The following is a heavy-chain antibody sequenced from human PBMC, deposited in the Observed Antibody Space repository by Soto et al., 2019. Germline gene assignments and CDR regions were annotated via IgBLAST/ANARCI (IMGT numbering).Heavy chain of an antibody. Sequence: EVQLVESGGGLVQPGGSLRLSCAASGFSFSTHYMNWVRQAPGKGLEWVSCISSSGSDIYYTDYVKGRFTISRDNAKNSLYLQMNSLRDEDTAVYYCARDFKDGMAVATFDYWGQGALVTASS. D-gene: IGHD5-12*01. V-gene: IGHV3-48*02. J-gene: IGHJ4*02. CDR1: GFSFSTHY. CDR2: ISSSGSDI. CDR3: ARDFKDGMAVATFDY.